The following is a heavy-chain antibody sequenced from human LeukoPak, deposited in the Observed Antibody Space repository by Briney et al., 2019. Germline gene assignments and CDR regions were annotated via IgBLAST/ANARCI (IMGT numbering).Heavy chain of an antibody. CDR1: GGTFSSYA. CDR2: IIPILGIA. D-gene: IGHD6-19*01. J-gene: IGHJ3*02. V-gene: IGHV1-69*04. Sequence: SVKVSCKASGGTFSSYAISWVRQAPGQGLEWTGRIIPILGIANYAQKFQGRVTITADKSTSTAYMELSSLRSEDTAVYYCARDPSYSSGWYRAFDIWGQGTMVTVSS. CDR3: ARDPSYSSGWYRAFDI.